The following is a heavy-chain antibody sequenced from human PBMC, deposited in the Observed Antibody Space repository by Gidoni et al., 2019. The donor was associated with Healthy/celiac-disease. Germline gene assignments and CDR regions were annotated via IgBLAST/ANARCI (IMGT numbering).Heavy chain of an antibody. CDR1: GFTFSRYA. D-gene: IGHD2-2*01. CDR3: AKSRLHCSSTSCYDYYYYGMDV. V-gene: IGHV3-23*01. Sequence: EVQLLESGGGLVQPGGSLRLSCAASGFTFSRYAMSWVRQAPGKGREWVSAISGSGGSTYYADSVKGRFTISRDNSKNTLYLQMNSLRAEDTAVYYCAKSRLHCSSTSCYDYYYYGMDVWGQGTTVTVSS. CDR2: ISGSGGST. J-gene: IGHJ6*02.